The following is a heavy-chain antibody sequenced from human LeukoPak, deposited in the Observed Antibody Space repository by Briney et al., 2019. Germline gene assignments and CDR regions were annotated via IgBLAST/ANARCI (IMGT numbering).Heavy chain of an antibody. Sequence: SETLSLTCTVSGGSLSSYYWSWIRQPPGKGLEGIGYIYYSGSTNYHPSLNGRVTISVDTSKNQFSLKLSSLTAADTAVYYCARVTIAAAGHFDYWGQGTLVTVSS. CDR1: GGSLSSYY. D-gene: IGHD6-13*01. CDR3: ARVTIAAAGHFDY. CDR2: IYYSGST. J-gene: IGHJ4*02. V-gene: IGHV4-59*01.